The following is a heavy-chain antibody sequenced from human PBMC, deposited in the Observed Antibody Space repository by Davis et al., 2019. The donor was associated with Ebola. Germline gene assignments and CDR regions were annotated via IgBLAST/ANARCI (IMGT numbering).Heavy chain of an antibody. D-gene: IGHD3-3*01. V-gene: IGHV3-30*03. J-gene: IGHJ4*02. CDR3: AATIFGVVMV. CDR1: GFTFSSYG. CDR2: ISYDGSNK. Sequence: PGGSLRLSCAASGFTFSSYGVHWVRQAPGKWLEWVAVISYDGSNKYYADSVKGRFTVSRDNSKNTAYLQMNSLRAEDTAVYYCAATIFGVVMVWGQGTLVTVSS.